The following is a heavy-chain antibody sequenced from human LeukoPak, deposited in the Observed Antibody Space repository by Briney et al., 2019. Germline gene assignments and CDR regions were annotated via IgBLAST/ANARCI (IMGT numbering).Heavy chain of an antibody. J-gene: IGHJ5*02. CDR2: IIPIFGTA. CDR3: AKVTIFGVVTSGWFDP. Sequence: PVKVSCKASGGTFSSYAISWVRQAPGQGLEWMGGIIPIFGTANYAQKFQGRVTITADESTSTAYMELSSLRSEDTAVYYCAKVTIFGVVTSGWFDPWGQGTLVTVSS. D-gene: IGHD3-3*01. CDR1: GGTFSSYA. V-gene: IGHV1-69*13.